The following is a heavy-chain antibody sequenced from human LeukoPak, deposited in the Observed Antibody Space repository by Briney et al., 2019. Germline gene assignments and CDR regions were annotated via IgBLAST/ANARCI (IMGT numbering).Heavy chain of an antibody. Sequence: ASVKVSCKASGYTFNTYGISWVRQAPGRGLEWMGWMNPNSGNTGYAQKFQGRVTMTRNTSISTAYMELSSLRSEDTAVYYCARAPHDWFGELLSPTYYFDYWGQGTLVTVSS. CDR3: ARAPHDWFGELLSPTYYFDY. J-gene: IGHJ4*02. D-gene: IGHD3-10*01. V-gene: IGHV1-8*02. CDR2: MNPNSGNT. CDR1: GYTFNTYG.